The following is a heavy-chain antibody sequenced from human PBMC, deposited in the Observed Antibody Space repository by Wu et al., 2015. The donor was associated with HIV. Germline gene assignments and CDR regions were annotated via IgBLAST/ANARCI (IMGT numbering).Heavy chain of an antibody. J-gene: IGHJ4*02. CDR2: ISPNSGGT. V-gene: IGHV1-2*02. CDR1: GYDITGYY. CDR3: ARAGPWSGRRLFDY. Sequence: QVQLVQSGAEVKKPGASVRVSCQASGYDITGYYIHWVRQAPGQGLEWMGWISPNSGGTHFAQKFRGRITLTRDPSVSTAYMDLTRLTSDDTALYYCARAGPWSGRRLFDYWGQGTLVTVSS. D-gene: IGHD3-3*01.